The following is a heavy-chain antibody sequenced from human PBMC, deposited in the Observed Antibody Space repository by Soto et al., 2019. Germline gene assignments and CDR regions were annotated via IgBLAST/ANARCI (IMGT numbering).Heavy chain of an antibody. CDR2: IGTSGTPV. V-gene: IGHV3-48*02. CDR1: GFTFKTYN. J-gene: IGHJ4*02. D-gene: IGHD6-19*01. Sequence: EVQLEESGGALVQPAGSLRLSCAASGFTFKTYNMNWVRQAPGKGLEWVSYIGTSGTPVYYADSVKGRFTISRDNAKNSLFLQMHSLRDEDTVLYFCARDPSPDSSGWYYFDYWGQGTLVTGSS. CDR3: ARDPSPDSSGWYYFDY.